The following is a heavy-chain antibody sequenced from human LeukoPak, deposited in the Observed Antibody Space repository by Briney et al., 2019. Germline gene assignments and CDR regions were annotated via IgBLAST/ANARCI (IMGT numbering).Heavy chain of an antibody. Sequence: GGSLRLSCAASGFTFSSYSMNWVRQAPGKGLEWVSSISSSSSYIYYADSVKGRFTISRDNAKNSLYLQMNSLRAEDTAVYYCARDAPGGTMVRGVIDYWGQGTLVTVSS. D-gene: IGHD3-10*01. CDR3: ARDAPGGTMVRGVIDY. V-gene: IGHV3-21*01. J-gene: IGHJ4*02. CDR2: ISSSSSYI. CDR1: GFTFSSYS.